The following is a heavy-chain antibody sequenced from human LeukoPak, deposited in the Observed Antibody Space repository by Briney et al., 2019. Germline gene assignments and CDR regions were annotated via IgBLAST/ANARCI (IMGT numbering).Heavy chain of an antibody. V-gene: IGHV3-23*01. Sequence: PGGSLRLSCAASGFTFSSYAMSWVRQAPGKGLERVSAISGSGGSTYYADSVKGRFTISRDNSKNTLYLQMNSLRAEDTAVYYCAKVVVVVPAAMMDYFDYWGQGTLVTVSS. J-gene: IGHJ4*02. D-gene: IGHD2-2*01. CDR1: GFTFSSYA. CDR2: ISGSGGST. CDR3: AKVVVVVPAAMMDYFDY.